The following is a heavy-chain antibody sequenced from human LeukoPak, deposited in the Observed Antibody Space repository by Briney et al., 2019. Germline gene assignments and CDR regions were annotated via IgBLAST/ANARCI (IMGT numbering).Heavy chain of an antibody. D-gene: IGHD3-22*01. V-gene: IGHV1-18*01. Sequence: ASVKVSCKASGYTFTSYGISWVRQAPGQGLEWMGWISAYNGNTNYAQKLQGRVTMTTDTSTSTAYMELRSLRSDDTAVYYCARGPPTRYYDSSGYYPFDYGGQGTLVTVSS. CDR2: ISAYNGNT. J-gene: IGHJ4*02. CDR1: GYTFTSYG. CDR3: ARGPPTRYYDSSGYYPFDY.